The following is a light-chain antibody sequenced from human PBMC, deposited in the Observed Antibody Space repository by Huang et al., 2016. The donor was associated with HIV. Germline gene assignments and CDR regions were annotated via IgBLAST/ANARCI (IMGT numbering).Light chain of an antibody. CDR1: QNLVHSDGNTY. CDR3: MQETHWPHT. CDR2: KVA. V-gene: IGKV2-30*02. J-gene: IGKJ5*01. Sequence: DVVIIQSPLSLLVTLGQPASISCRSGQNLVHSDGNTYLSLFHQRPGQSPRCLIYKVANRDTGVPDRCGGSASGTKGTLEINRVEAADVGNDYCMQETHWPHTFGQGTRLEIK.